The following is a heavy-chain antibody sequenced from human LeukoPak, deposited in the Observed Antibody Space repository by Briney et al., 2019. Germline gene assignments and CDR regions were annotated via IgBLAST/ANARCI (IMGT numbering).Heavy chain of an antibody. V-gene: IGHV3-7*01. J-gene: IGHJ4*02. CDR2: IKQDGSEE. CDR3: ARDAYYDFWSGYPRYFDY. D-gene: IGHD3-3*01. CDR1: GVNFSSYW. Sequence: GGSLRLSCAVSGVNFSSYWMSWVRQAPGKGLEWVANIKQDGSEEYYVDSVKGRFTISTGNAKNSPYLQMNSLRAEDTAVYYCARDAYYDFWSGYPRYFDYWGQGTLVTVSS.